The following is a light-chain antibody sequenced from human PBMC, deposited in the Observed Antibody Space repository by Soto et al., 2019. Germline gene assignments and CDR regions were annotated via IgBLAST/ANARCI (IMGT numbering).Light chain of an antibody. J-gene: IGKJ2*01. CDR2: GAT. Sequence: DIQMTQSPSSLSASVRDRVTITCRASQVISNYLNWYQQKPGKAPNLLIYGATSLQSGVPSRFSGSGSGTDFTLTISSVQPEDFATYYCQQSYSTLLYTFGQGTELEIK. V-gene: IGKV1-39*01. CDR3: QQSYSTLLYT. CDR1: QVISNY.